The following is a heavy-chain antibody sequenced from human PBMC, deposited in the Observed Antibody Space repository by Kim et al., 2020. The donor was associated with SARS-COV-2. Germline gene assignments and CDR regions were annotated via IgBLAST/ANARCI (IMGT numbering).Heavy chain of an antibody. J-gene: IGHJ6*03. Sequence: SETLSLTCTVSGGSISSYYWSWIRQPPGKGLEWIGYIYYSGSTRSTNYNSSLQSRVAISVDTSKNQFSLKLSSVTAADTAVYYCAKATMGHYYYMDVWGKGTTVTVSS. D-gene: IGHD3-10*01. CDR3: AKATMGHYYYMDV. V-gene: IGHV4-59*08. CDR2: IYYSGSTRST. CDR1: GGSISSYY.